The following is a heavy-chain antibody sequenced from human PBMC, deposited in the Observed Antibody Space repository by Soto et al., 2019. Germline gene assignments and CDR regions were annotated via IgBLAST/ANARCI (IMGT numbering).Heavy chain of an antibody. CDR2: IRSKADNYAT. CDR1: GFTFSVSA. CDR3: ARLAEWEYYDGMDV. D-gene: IGHD1-26*01. J-gene: IGHJ6*02. V-gene: IGHV3-73*02. Sequence: EVQLVESGGGLVQPGGSLKLSCAVSGFTFSVSAIHWVRQASGKGLEWVGRIRSKADNYATAYGASVKGRFSISRDVSKNTAFLQMSSLNTEDTAVYYCARLAEWEYYDGMDVWGQGTTVNVSS.